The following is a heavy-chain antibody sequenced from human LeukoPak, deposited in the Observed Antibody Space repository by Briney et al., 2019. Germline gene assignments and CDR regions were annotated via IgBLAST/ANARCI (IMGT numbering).Heavy chain of an antibody. J-gene: IGHJ4*02. CDR1: GFTFSSYS. V-gene: IGHV3-48*04. CDR2: ISSSSSTI. CDR3: ARAKEGVY. Sequence: GGSLRLSCAASGFTFSSYSMNWVRQAPGKGLEWASYISSSSSTIYYADSVEGRFTISRDNAKNSLYLQMNSLRAEDTAVYYCARAKEGVYWGQGTLVTVSS.